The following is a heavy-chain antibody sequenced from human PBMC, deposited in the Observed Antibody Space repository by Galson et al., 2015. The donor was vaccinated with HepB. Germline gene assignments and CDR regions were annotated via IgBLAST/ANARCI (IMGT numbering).Heavy chain of an antibody. J-gene: IGHJ4*02. CDR1: GFICGYYW. Sequence: SLSLSGAASGFICGYYWMGWVRQGPGEGLEWVANIKADGSEINYVGSVKGRFTISRDNAKNPVYLQMSSLRAEDTAVYYCAYSGSYFDYWGQGTLVTVS. D-gene: IGHD1-26*01. CDR3: AYSGSYFDY. CDR2: IKADGSEI. V-gene: IGHV3-7*01.